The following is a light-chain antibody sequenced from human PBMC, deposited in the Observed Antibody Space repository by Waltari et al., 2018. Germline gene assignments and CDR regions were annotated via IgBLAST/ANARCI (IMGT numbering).Light chain of an antibody. Sequence: QSVLPQPPSLSGAPGQRVTIPCAGNSSNIGAGLAVQRYQQFPGSAPRLLISVNNNRPSGVPDRFSASKSGTSASLAVSGLQAQDEADYYCQSYDISLSAYVFGGGTKLTVL. J-gene: IGLJ3*02. V-gene: IGLV1-40*01. CDR1: SSNIGAGLA. CDR3: QSYDISLSAYV. CDR2: VNN.